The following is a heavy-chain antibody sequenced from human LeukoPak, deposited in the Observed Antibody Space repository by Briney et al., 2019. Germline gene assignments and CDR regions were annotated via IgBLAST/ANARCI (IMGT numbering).Heavy chain of an antibody. CDR1: GGTFSRYG. D-gene: IGHD3-22*01. CDR3: ARDPPYYYDSSGWNDY. V-gene: IGHV1-69*04. CDR2: IIPILGIA. J-gene: IGHJ4*02. Sequence: SVKVSCKASGGTFSRYGISWVRQAPGQGPEWMGKIIPILGIANYAQKFQGRVTITADKSTSTAYMELSSLRSEDTAVYYCARDPPYYYDSSGWNDYWGQGTLVTVCS.